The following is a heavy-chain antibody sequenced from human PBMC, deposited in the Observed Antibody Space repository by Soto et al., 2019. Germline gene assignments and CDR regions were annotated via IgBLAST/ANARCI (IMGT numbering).Heavy chain of an antibody. D-gene: IGHD6-13*01. J-gene: IGHJ6*02. CDR3: ARTLTGDPRIAAAYGMDV. V-gene: IGHV3-11*01. CDR1: GFTISDYY. CDR2: ISSSGSTI. Sequence: QVQLVESRGGLVKPGGSLRLSCAAAGFTISDYYMSWIRQAPGKGLEWVSYISSSGSTIYYADSVKGRFTISRDNAKNSLYLQMNSLRAEDTAVYYCARTLTGDPRIAAAYGMDVWGQGTTVTVSS.